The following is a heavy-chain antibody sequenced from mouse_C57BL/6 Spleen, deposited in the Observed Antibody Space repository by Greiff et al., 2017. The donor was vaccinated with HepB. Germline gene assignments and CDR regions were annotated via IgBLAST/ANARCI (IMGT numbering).Heavy chain of an antibody. V-gene: IGHV1-26*01. D-gene: IGHD2-4*01. J-gene: IGHJ3*01. CDR3: AHLYDYDGRAWFAY. CDR2: INPNNGGT. CDR1: GYTFTDYY. Sequence: EVQLQQSGPELVKPGASVKISCKASGYTFTDYYMNWVKQSHGKSLEWIGDINPNNGGTSYNQKFKGKATLTVDKSSSTAYMGLRSLTSEDSAVYYCAHLYDYDGRAWFAYWGQGTLVTVSA.